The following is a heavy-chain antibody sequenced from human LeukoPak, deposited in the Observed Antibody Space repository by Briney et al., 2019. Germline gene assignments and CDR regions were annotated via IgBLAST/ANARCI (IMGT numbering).Heavy chain of an antibody. V-gene: IGHV3-53*01. Sequence: GGSLRLSCAASGFTVSGHPMSWVRQAPGKGLEWVSVIYSGGSTYYADSVKGRFTISRDNSKNTLYLQMNSLRAEDTAVYYCARVRGGDCYPNYWGQGTLVTVSS. CDR3: ARVRGGDCYPNY. D-gene: IGHD2-21*02. CDR1: GFTVSGHP. CDR2: IYSGGST. J-gene: IGHJ4*02.